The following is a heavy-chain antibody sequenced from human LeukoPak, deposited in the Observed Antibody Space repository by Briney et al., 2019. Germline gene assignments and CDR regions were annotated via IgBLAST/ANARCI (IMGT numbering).Heavy chain of an antibody. Sequence: SETLSLTCTVSGGSISSYYWSWIRQPPGKGLEWIGYIYYSGRTNYNPSLKRRVTISVDTSKNQFSLKLSSVTAADTAVYYCARIPLEGYYYMDVWGKGTTVTVSS. J-gene: IGHJ6*03. CDR3: ARIPLEGYYYMDV. CDR1: GGSISSYY. V-gene: IGHV4-59*01. CDR2: IYYSGRT.